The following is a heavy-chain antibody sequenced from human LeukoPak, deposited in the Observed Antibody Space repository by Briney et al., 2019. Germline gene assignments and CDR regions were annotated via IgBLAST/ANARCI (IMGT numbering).Heavy chain of an antibody. J-gene: IGHJ4*02. CDR2: ISSSGST. CDR3: ARADNLNAFDY. V-gene: IGHV4-31*03. Sequence: SETLSLTCTVSGGSISSGGYFWSWIRQHPGKGLEWIESISSSGSTLYSPSLKRRVTISVYTSKNQFSLNLSSVTAADTAVYYCARADNLNAFDYWGQGTRVTVSS. CDR1: GGSISSGGYF. D-gene: IGHD1-1*01.